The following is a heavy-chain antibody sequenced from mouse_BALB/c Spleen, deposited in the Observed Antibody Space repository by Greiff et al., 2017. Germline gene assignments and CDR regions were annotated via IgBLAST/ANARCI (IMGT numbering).Heavy chain of an antibody. CDR2: INPNNGGT. CDR3: ARTYDSLYAMDY. D-gene: IGHD2-4*01. J-gene: IGHJ4*01. CDR1: GYTFTDYN. Sequence: DVKLVESGPELVKPGASVKIPCKASGYTFTDYNMDWVKQSHGKSLEWIGDINPNNGGTIYNQKFKGKATLTVDKSSSTAYMELRSLTSEDTAVYYCARTYDSLYAMDYWGQGTSVTVSS. V-gene: IGHV1-18*01.